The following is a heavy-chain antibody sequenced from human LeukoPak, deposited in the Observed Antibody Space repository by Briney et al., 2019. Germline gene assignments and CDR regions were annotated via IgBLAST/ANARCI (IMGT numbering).Heavy chain of an antibody. CDR3: AREDSSGWYES. Sequence: GGSLRLSCAASGFIFSSYSMNWVRQAPGKGLEWVSYISSSSSSIYYADAVKGRFTISRDNAKNSLYLQMNSLRAEDTAVYYCAREDSSGWYESWGQGTLVTVSS. CDR1: GFIFSSYS. D-gene: IGHD6-19*01. CDR2: ISSSSSSI. V-gene: IGHV3-48*01. J-gene: IGHJ4*02.